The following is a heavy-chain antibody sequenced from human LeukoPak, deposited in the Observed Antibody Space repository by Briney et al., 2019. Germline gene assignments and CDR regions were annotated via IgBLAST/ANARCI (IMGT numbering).Heavy chain of an antibody. Sequence: SETLSLTCTVSSGSISTSNYYWGWVRQPPGKALEWIGNIFYSGSTYYSPSLKSRVTISLDTSRNQFSLKLSSVTAADTAVYYCARGLGRRIAVYFQHWGQGTLVTVSS. V-gene: IGHV4-39*07. CDR1: SGSISTSNYY. CDR3: ARGLGRRIAVYFQH. J-gene: IGHJ1*01. D-gene: IGHD6-19*01. CDR2: IFYSGST.